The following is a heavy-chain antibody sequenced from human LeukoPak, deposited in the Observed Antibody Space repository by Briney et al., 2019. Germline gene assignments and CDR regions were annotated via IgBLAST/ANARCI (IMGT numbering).Heavy chain of an antibody. CDR1: GGSINSYY. V-gene: IGHV4-59*01. CDR2: IYYSGST. CDR3: ARDTSGYRRGSFDY. D-gene: IGHD3-22*01. J-gene: IGHJ4*02. Sequence: SETLSLTCTASGGSINSYYWSWIRQPPGKGLEWIGYIYYSGSTNYNPSLKSRVTISLDTSNDQFSLKLSSVTAADTAVYYCARDTSGYRRGSFDYWGQGTLVTVSS.